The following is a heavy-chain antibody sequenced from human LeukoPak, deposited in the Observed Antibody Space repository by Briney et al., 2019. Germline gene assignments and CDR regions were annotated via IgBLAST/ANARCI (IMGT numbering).Heavy chain of an antibody. Sequence: TSETLSLTCAVSGDSISNNNWWSWVRQPPGKGLEWIGEIFHSGDTNYKPSLKSRVTISVDKPKNQFSLKLSSVTAADTAVYYCAGAHCGGDCYSGRAFDIWGQGTMVTVSS. J-gene: IGHJ3*02. CDR3: AGAHCGGDCYSGRAFDI. CDR1: GDSISNNNW. CDR2: IFHSGDT. V-gene: IGHV4-4*02. D-gene: IGHD2-21*02.